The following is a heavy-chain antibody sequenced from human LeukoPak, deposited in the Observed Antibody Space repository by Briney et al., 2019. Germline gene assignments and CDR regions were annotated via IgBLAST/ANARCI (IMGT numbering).Heavy chain of an antibody. D-gene: IGHD6-6*01. CDR3: ARGYSSSRPYFDY. CDR2: INHSGST. V-gene: IGHV4-34*01. J-gene: IGHJ4*02. CDR1: GGSFSGYY. Sequence: SETLSLTCAVYGGSFSGYYWSWIRQPPGKGLEWIGEINHSGSTNYNPSLKSRVTISVDTSKNQFSLKLGSVTAADTAVYYCARGYSSSRPYFDYWGQGTLVTVSS.